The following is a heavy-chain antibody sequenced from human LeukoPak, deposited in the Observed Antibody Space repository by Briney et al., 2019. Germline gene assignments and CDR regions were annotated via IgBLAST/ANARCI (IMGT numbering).Heavy chain of an antibody. Sequence: SEALSLTCAVYGGSFSGYYWSWIRQPPGKGLEWIGEINHSGSTNYNPSLKSRVTISVDTSKNQFSLKLSSVTAADTAVYYCARGHSNYVWFDPWGQGTLVTVSS. J-gene: IGHJ5*02. D-gene: IGHD4-11*01. CDR1: GGSFSGYY. CDR3: ARGHSNYVWFDP. V-gene: IGHV4-34*01. CDR2: INHSGST.